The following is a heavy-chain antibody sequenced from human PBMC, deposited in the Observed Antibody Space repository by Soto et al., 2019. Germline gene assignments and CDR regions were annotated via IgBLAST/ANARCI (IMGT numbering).Heavy chain of an antibody. V-gene: IGHV4-39*07. CDR2: IYYSGST. Sequence: SETLSLTCTVAGGSLSSSSYYWGWLRQPPGKGLEWIGCIYYSGSTNYNPSLKSRVTISVDTSKNQFSLKLSSVTAADTAVYYCARKNYYDSSGWFDPWGQGTLVTVSS. J-gene: IGHJ5*02. CDR1: GGSLSSSSYY. D-gene: IGHD3-22*01. CDR3: ARKNYYDSSGWFDP.